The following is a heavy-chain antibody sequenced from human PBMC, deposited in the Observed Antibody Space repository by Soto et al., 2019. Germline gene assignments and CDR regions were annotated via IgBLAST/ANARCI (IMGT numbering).Heavy chain of an antibody. CDR1: GFPFSDYA. J-gene: IGHJ4*02. D-gene: IGHD3-9*01. CDR2: ISSSGDSP. CDR3: ARDPATGYADY. Sequence: EVQLLASGGDLVQPGGSLRRSCPASGFPFSDYAMNWVRQAPGKGLEWVSTISSSGDSPYYADSVKGRFTISRDNSKNTLSQQMNILRGEDTAVFYWARDPATGYADYWGQGTLATVSS. V-gene: IGHV3-23*01.